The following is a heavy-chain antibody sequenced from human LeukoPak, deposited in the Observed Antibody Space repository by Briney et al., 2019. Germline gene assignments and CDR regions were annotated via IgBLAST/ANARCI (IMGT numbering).Heavy chain of an antibody. CDR1: GYTFTGYY. CDR2: INPNSGGT. Sequence: ASVNVSCKASGYTFTGYYMHWVRQAPGQGLEWMGWINPNSGGTNYAQKFQGRVTMTRDTSISTAYMELSRLTSDDTAVFYCARGPQYSSDWYFHRVIDYWGQGTLVTVSS. D-gene: IGHD6-19*01. V-gene: IGHV1-2*02. J-gene: IGHJ4*02. CDR3: ARGPQYSSDWYFHRVIDY.